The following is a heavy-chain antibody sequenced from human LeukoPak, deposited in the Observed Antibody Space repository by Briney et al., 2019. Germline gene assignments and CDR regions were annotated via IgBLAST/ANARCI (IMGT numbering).Heavy chain of an antibody. Sequence: ASVKVSCKAPGYTFTSYYMHWVRQAPGQGLEWMGIINPSGGSTSYAQKFQGRVTMTRDTSTSTVYMELSSLRSEDTAVYYCARESVVLLWFGESYYYGMDVWGQGTTVTVSS. V-gene: IGHV1-46*01. CDR1: GYTFTSYY. CDR3: ARESVVLLWFGESYYYGMDV. J-gene: IGHJ6*02. D-gene: IGHD3-10*01. CDR2: INPSGGST.